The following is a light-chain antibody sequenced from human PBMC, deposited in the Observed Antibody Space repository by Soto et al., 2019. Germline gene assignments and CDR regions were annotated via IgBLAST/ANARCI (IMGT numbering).Light chain of an antibody. J-gene: IGKJ1*01. V-gene: IGKV1-5*01. CDR1: QSISSW. CDR2: DAS. Sequence: DIQMTQYPSTLPASVGDRVTITCRACQSISSWLAWYQQKPGKAPKLLIYDASSLESGVPSRFSGSGSGTEFTLTISSLQPDDFATYYCQQYNSYSRTSGQGSMVDIK. CDR3: QQYNSYSRT.